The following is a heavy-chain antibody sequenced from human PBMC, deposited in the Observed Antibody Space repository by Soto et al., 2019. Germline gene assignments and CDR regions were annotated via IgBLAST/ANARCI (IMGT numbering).Heavy chain of an antibody. CDR2: IYYNGDT. J-gene: IGHJ4*02. V-gene: IGHV4-39*01. D-gene: IGHD3-10*01. CDR1: GGSISSDSYY. Sequence: SETLSLTCTVSGGSISSDSYYWGWIRQPPGKGLEWIGSIYYNGDTYYNPSLRSRVTISVDTSKIQFSLKLSSVTAADTAVYYCAKHFYGSGSYWNFDYWGQGTLVTVSS. CDR3: AKHFYGSGSYWNFDY.